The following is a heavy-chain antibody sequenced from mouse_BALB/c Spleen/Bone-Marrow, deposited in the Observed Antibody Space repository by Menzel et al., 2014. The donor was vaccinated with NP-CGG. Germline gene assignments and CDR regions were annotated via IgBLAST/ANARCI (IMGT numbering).Heavy chain of an antibody. CDR2: IDPANGNT. J-gene: IGHJ2*01. V-gene: IGHV14-3*02. CDR3: ASYGDGYYFDY. Sequence: VQLQQSGAELVKPGASVKLSCTASGFNIKDTYMHWVKQRPEQGLEWVGRIDPANGNTKYDPKFQGKASITADTSSNTAYLQLSSLISKDTAVYYCASYGDGYYFDYWGQGTTLTVSS. CDR1: GFNIKDTY. D-gene: IGHD2-13*01.